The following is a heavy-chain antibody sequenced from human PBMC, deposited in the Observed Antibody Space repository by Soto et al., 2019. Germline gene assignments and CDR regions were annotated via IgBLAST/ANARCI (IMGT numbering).Heavy chain of an antibody. Sequence: KQSQTLSLTCAISGDSVSSNSAAWNWIRQSPSRGLEWLGRTYYRSKWYNDYAVSVKSRITINPDTSKNQFSLQLTSVTPEDTAVYYCARDSNAGIYSSGWYVWDPWPTPFYYYYGMDVWGQGTTVTVSS. CDR3: ARDSNAGIYSSGWYVWDPWPTPFYYYYGMDV. V-gene: IGHV6-1*01. J-gene: IGHJ6*02. CDR2: TYYRSKWYN. CDR1: GDSVSSNSAA. D-gene: IGHD6-19*01.